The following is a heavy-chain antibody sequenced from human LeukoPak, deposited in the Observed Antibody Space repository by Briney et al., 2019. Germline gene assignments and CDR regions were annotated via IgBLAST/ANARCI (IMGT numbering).Heavy chain of an antibody. J-gene: IGHJ4*02. CDR3: AKDKVRVGIAAAPVQD. Sequence: TGWSLRLSCAAAGFAFSSYGMHWVRQAPGKGLEWVAVISYDGSNKYYADSVKGRFTISRDNSKTTLYLQMNSLRAEDTAVYYCAKDKVRVGIAAAPVQDWGQGTLVTVSS. CDR2: ISYDGSNK. CDR1: GFAFSSYG. D-gene: IGHD6-13*01. V-gene: IGHV3-30*18.